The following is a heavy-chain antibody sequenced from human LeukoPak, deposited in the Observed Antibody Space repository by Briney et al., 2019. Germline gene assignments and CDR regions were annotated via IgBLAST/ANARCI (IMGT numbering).Heavy chain of an antibody. D-gene: IGHD3-22*01. J-gene: IGHJ4*02. CDR3: ARDLGYYDSSGYQD. CDR2: IFGGGTT. Sequence: PGGSLRLSCAASGFTVSSHHMSWVRQAPGKGLEWVADIFGGGTTYYADSVKGRFTISRDNSRNTLYIQMNSLRVEDTAVYYCARDLGYYDSSGYQDWGQGTLVTVSS. V-gene: IGHV3-53*01. CDR1: GFTVSSHH.